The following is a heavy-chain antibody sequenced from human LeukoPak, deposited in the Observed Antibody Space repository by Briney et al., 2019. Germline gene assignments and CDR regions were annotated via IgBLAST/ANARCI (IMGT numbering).Heavy chain of an antibody. Sequence: SVKVSCXASGGTFSSYAISWVRQAPGQGLEWMAGIIPIFGTANYAQKFQGRVTITTDESTSTAYMELSSLRSEDTAVYYCARDPDSYGYGDYWGQGTLVTVSS. CDR2: IIPIFGTA. CDR3: ARDPDSYGYGDY. J-gene: IGHJ4*02. CDR1: GGTFSSYA. V-gene: IGHV1-69*05. D-gene: IGHD5-18*01.